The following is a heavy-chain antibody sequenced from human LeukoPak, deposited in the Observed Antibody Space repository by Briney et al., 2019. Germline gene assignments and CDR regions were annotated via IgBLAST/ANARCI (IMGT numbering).Heavy chain of an antibody. CDR3: ASLISRYYGSGSHDY. D-gene: IGHD3-10*01. J-gene: IGHJ4*02. CDR1: GFTFTTYW. V-gene: IGHV3-48*03. CDR2: ISSSGSTI. Sequence: PGGSLRLSCAASGFTFTTYWMTWVRQAPGKGLEWVSYISSSGSTIYYADSVKGRFTISRDNAKNSLYLQMNSLRAEDTAVYYCASLISRYYGSGSHDYWGQGTLVTVSS.